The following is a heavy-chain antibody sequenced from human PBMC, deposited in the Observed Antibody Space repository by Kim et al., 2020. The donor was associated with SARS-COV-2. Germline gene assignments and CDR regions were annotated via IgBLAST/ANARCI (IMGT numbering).Heavy chain of an antibody. CDR2: ISYDGSNK. J-gene: IGHJ5*02. Sequence: GGSLRLSCAASGFTFSSYAMHWVRQAPGKGLEWVAVISYDGSNKYYADSVKGRFTISRDNSKNTLYLQMNSLRAEDTAVYYCAREPYCSSTSCYDEEGWFDPWGQGTLVTVSS. D-gene: IGHD2-2*01. CDR3: AREPYCSSTSCYDEEGWFDP. CDR1: GFTFSSYA. V-gene: IGHV3-30*04.